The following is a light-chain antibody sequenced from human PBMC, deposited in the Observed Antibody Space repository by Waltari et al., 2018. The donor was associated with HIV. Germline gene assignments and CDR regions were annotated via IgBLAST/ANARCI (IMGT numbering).Light chain of an antibody. CDR1: SSDVGGYHY. CDR3: CSYAGSYTLVV. J-gene: IGLJ2*01. V-gene: IGLV2-11*01. CDR2: DVS. Sequence: QSALTQPRSVSGSPGQSVTISCTGTSSDVGGYHYVSWYQQHPGKAPKLMIYDVSKRPYGVPDLCSGSKSGNTASLTISGLQAEDEADYYCCSYAGSYTLVVFGGGTKLTVL.